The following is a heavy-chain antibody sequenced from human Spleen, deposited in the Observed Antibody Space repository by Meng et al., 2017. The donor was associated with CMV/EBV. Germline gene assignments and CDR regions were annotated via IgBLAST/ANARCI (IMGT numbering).Heavy chain of an antibody. Sequence: VSGGSISNSNWWSWVRQPPGKGLEWIGEMYHSGTTNYNPSLKGRVTISVDKSKNQFSLKVNSVTAADTAVYYCARKGLLRLGNFDSWGQGTLVTVSS. D-gene: IGHD3-16*01. CDR2: MYHSGTT. V-gene: IGHV4-4*02. CDR3: ARKGLLRLGNFDS. J-gene: IGHJ4*02. CDR1: GGSISNSNW.